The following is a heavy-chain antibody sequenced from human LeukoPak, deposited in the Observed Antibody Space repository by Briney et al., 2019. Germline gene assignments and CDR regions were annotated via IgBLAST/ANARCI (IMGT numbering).Heavy chain of an antibody. J-gene: IGHJ4*02. CDR2: ISSSSSDI. CDR1: GFPFSSFS. CDR3: ARDLYSREDY. Sequence: GGSLRLSCAVSGFPFSSFSMTWVRQAPGKGLEWVSYISSSSSDIYYADSVRGRFTVSRDNAKNSLYLQMNSLRDEDTAVYYCARDLYSREDYWGQGTLVTVSS. D-gene: IGHD2-15*01. V-gene: IGHV3-48*02.